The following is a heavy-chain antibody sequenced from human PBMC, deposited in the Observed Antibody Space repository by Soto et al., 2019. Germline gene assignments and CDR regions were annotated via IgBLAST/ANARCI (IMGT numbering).Heavy chain of an antibody. V-gene: IGHV4-59*08. CDR1: GGSITGYY. Sequence: QVQLQESGPGLVQPSETLSLTCTVSGGSITGYYWSWIRQPPGKGPEWIGNIHYSGSTNYNPSLKSRVTLPVDTSKNQFSPRLSSVTAAETAVYYCARHSYYSNPLRFDPWGQGTLVTVSS. CDR2: IHYSGST. D-gene: IGHD4-4*01. J-gene: IGHJ5*02. CDR3: ARHSYYSNPLRFDP.